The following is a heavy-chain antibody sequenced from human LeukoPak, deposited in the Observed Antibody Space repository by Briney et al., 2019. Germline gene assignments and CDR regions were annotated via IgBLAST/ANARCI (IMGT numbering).Heavy chain of an antibody. CDR2: ISSSGSI. J-gene: IGHJ3*02. D-gene: IGHD4-23*01. Sequence: GVSLRLSCATSGFTFSTYEMDWVRQAPGKGLEWVSYISSSGSIYYKDSVKGRFTISRDNTKNSLYLQMNSLRAEDTAIYYCAREGYGGTSDAFDIWGQGTMVTVSS. CDR1: GFTFSTYE. CDR3: AREGYGGTSDAFDI. V-gene: IGHV3-48*03.